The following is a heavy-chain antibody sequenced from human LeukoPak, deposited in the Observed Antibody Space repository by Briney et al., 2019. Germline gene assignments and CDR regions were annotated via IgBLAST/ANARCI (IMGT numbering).Heavy chain of an antibody. Sequence: PSETLSLTCTVSGGSISSYYWSWIRQPPGKGLEWIGYIYYSGSTNYNPSLKSRATISVDTSKNQFSLKLSSVTAADTAVYYCARGGGGSTSRVQHWGQGTLVTVSS. V-gene: IGHV4-59*01. CDR2: IYYSGST. D-gene: IGHD4-23*01. CDR3: ARGGGGSTSRVQH. CDR1: GGSISSYY. J-gene: IGHJ1*01.